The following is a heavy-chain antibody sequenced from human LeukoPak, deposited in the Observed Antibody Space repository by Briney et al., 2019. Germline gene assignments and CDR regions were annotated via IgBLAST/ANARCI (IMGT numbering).Heavy chain of an antibody. CDR1: GGSISSSDYY. CDR2: IYYSGST. V-gene: IGHV4-39*01. Sequence: PSETLSLTCAVSGGSISSSDYYWGWIRQPPGKGLEWIGCIYYSGSTYYSPSLKSRVTISKDTSKNQFSLKVTAVTAADTAVYYCARRRLASSNVDYWGQGTLVTVSS. J-gene: IGHJ4*02. CDR3: ARRRLASSNVDY. D-gene: IGHD1-1*01.